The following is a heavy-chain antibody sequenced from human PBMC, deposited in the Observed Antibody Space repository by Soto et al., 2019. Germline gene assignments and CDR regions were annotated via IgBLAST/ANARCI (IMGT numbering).Heavy chain of an antibody. CDR3: AAGLSYYYDSSGSLEAFDI. CDR2: IVVGSGNT. J-gene: IGHJ3*02. D-gene: IGHD3-22*01. CDR1: GGTFSSYA. Sequence: SVTVSCTGSGGTFSSYAISWVRQAHGQGLEWIGWIVVGSGNTNYAQKFQERVTITRDMSTSTAYMELSSLRSEDTAVYYCAAGLSYYYDSSGSLEAFDIWGQGTMVTVSS. V-gene: IGHV1-58*02.